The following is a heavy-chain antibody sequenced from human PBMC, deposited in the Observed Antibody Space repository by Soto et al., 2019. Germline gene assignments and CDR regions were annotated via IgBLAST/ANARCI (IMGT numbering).Heavy chain of an antibody. D-gene: IGHD3-16*01. CDR2: ISYDGSDT. J-gene: IGHJ6*02. CDR3: ARSRGRSASVGGNYGMDV. CDR1: GLSFSSFA. Sequence: QVELVESGGGVVQPGRSLRLSCAASGLSFSSFALHWVRQAPGKGLEWVAVISYDGSDTFYADSVKGRFTISRDNSKNTLYLKMNSLRAEDTSVYYCARSRGRSASVGGNYGMDVWGQGTTVTVSS. V-gene: IGHV3-30-3*01.